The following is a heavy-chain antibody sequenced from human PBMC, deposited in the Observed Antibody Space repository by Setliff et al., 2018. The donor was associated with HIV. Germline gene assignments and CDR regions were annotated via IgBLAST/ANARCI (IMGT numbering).Heavy chain of an antibody. J-gene: IGHJ5*02. V-gene: IGHV4-34*01. CDR2: LNDSGGT. CDR3: AKGTKLVWGRWSDP. CDR1: GVSFSGYY. Sequence: AETLSLTCGVYGVSFSGYYWSWIRQPPRKRLEWIGELNDSGGTNYNPSLKSRVTMSLDTSKNQSSLRLSSVTAADTAVYYCAKGTKLVWGRWSDPWGQGTLVTVSS. D-gene: IGHD6-6*01.